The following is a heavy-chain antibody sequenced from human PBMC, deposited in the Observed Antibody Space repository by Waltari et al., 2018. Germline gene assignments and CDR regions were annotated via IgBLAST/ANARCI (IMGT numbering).Heavy chain of an antibody. J-gene: IGHJ4*02. CDR1: GFTFINYA. CDR2: ISDSGVVT. Sequence: EGHLLESGGGLVQPGGSLRLSCVASGFTFINYAMGWVRQAPGKGRGWVSGISDSGVVTKYADSVKGRFTVSRDNSKNTLYLQLNSLRAEDTAVYYCARHLYSIDYLELDNWGQGTLVTVSS. CDR3: ARHLYSIDYLELDN. V-gene: IGHV3-23*01. D-gene: IGHD3-22*01.